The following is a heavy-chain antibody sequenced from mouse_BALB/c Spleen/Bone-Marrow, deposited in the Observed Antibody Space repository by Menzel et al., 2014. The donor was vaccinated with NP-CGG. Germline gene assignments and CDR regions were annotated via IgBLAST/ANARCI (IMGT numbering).Heavy chain of an antibody. J-gene: IGHJ1*01. CDR3: ANYDYEWYIDF. V-gene: IGHV14-3*02. Sequence: EVKVEESGAELVKPGASVKLSCTASGFNTKDTYMHWVKQRPEQGLEWIGRIDPANGNTKYDPKFQGKATITADTSSNTAYLQLSSLTSEDTSVYYCANYDYEWYIDFWGAGTSVTVSS. CDR1: GFNTKDTY. CDR2: IDPANGNT. D-gene: IGHD2-4*01.